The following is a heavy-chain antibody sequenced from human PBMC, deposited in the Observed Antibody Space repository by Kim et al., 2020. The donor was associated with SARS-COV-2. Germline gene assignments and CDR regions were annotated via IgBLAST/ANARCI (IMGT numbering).Heavy chain of an antibody. D-gene: IGHD2-2*01. CDR3: ARLGGDGVVLPAGRLSYYYYGMDV. CDR2: IIPIFGTA. J-gene: IGHJ6*02. Sequence: SVKVSCKASGGTFSSYAISWVRQAPGQGLEWMGGIIPIFGTANYAQKFQGRVTITADESTSTAYMELSSLRSEDTAVYYCARLGGDGVVLPAGRLSYYYYGMDVWGQGTTVTVSS. CDR1: GGTFSSYA. V-gene: IGHV1-69*13.